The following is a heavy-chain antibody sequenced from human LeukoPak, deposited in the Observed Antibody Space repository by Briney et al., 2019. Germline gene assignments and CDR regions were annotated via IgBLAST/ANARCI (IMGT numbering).Heavy chain of an antibody. CDR3: AKGNFYDILTGYPPINGMDV. J-gene: IGHJ6*02. D-gene: IGHD3-9*01. CDR2: ISYDGSNK. Sequence: GGSLRLSCEASGFTFSSYGMHWVRQAPGKGLEWVAVISYDGSNKYYADSVKGRFTISRDNSKNTLYLQMNSLRAEDTAVYYCAKGNFYDILTGYPPINGMDVWGQGTTVTVSS. V-gene: IGHV3-30*18. CDR1: GFTFSSYG.